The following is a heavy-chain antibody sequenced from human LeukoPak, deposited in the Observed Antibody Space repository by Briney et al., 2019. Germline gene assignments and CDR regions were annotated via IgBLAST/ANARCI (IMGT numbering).Heavy chain of an antibody. CDR2: IWYDGSNK. Sequence: GGSLRLSCAASGFTFSSYGMHWVRQAPGKGLEWVAVIWYDGSNKYYADSVKGRFTISRDNSKNTLYLQMNSLRAEDTAVYHCARDHSIAVAGISYYGMDVWGQGTTVTVSS. CDR1: GFTFSSYG. D-gene: IGHD6-19*01. J-gene: IGHJ6*02. V-gene: IGHV3-33*01. CDR3: ARDHSIAVAGISYYGMDV.